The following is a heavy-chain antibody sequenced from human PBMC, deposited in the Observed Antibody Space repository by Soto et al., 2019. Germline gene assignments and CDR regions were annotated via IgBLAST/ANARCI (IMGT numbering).Heavy chain of an antibody. CDR3: ASPLVPAANAYYYYYGMDV. CDR2: IIPIFGTA. Sequence: QVQLVQSGAEVKKPGSSVKVSCKASGGTFSSYAISWVRQAPGQGIEWMGGIIPIFGTANYAQKFQGRVTITADESTSTAYMELSSLRSEDTAVYYCASPLVPAANAYYYYYGMDVWGQGTTVTVSS. CDR1: GGTFSSYA. D-gene: IGHD2-2*01. J-gene: IGHJ6*02. V-gene: IGHV1-69*12.